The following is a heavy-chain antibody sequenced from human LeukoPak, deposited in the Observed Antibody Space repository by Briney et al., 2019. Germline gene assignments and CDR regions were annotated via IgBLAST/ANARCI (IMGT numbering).Heavy chain of an antibody. CDR2: IWYDGSNK. Sequence: GRSLRHSCAASGFTFSSYGMHWVRQAPGKGLGWVAVIWYDGSNKYYADSVKGRFTISRDNSKNTLYLQMNSLRAEDTAVYYCARDQEDYYDSSGYYWYYFDYWGQGTLVTVSS. CDR1: GFTFSSYG. J-gene: IGHJ4*02. V-gene: IGHV3-33*01. CDR3: ARDQEDYYDSSGYYWYYFDY. D-gene: IGHD3-22*01.